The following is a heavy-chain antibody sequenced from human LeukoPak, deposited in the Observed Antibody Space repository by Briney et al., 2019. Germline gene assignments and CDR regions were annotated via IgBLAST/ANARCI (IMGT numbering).Heavy chain of an antibody. J-gene: IGHJ1*01. V-gene: IGHV1-8*01. CDR3: ARAPPSSGPEYFQH. CDR2: MNPNSGNT. CDR1: GYTFTSYD. Sequence: ASVKVSCKASGYTFTSYDINWVRQATGQGLEWMGWMNPNSGNTGYAQKFQGRVTMTRNTSISTAYMELSSLRSEDTAVYYCARAPPSSGPEYFQHWGQGTLVTVSS. D-gene: IGHD3-22*01.